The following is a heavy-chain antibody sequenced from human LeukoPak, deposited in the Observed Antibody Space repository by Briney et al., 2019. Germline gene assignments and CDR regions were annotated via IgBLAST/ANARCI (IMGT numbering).Heavy chain of an antibody. V-gene: IGHV3-30*18. CDR3: AKPAVAAPPLYYYYGMDV. CDR1: GFTFSSYG. J-gene: IGHJ6*02. Sequence: GGSLSLSCAASGFTFSSYGMHWVRPAPGKGLEWVAVISYDGSNKYYADSVKGRFTISRDNSKNTLYLQMNSLRAEDTAVYYCAKPAVAAPPLYYYYGMDVWGQGTTVTVSS. D-gene: IGHD6-19*01. CDR2: ISYDGSNK.